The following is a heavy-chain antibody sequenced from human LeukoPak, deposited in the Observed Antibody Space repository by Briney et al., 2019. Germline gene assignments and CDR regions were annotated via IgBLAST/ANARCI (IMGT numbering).Heavy chain of an antibody. J-gene: IGHJ5*02. Sequence: PSETLSLTCTVSGGSISSYYWSWIRHHPGKGRACIDYIYYRARTTHTPSLKSRVNISIDTSKNKFSLKLSSVTAADTAVYSCARATSGIWLDPWGQGTLVTVSS. CDR1: GGSISSYY. D-gene: IGHD1-26*01. CDR2: IYYRART. CDR3: ARATSGIWLDP. V-gene: IGHV4-59*01.